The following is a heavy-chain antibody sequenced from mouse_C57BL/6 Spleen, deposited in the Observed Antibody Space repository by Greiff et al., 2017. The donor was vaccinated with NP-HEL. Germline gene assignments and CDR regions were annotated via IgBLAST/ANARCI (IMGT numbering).Heavy chain of an antibody. Sequence: QVQLQQSGPELVKPGASVKISCKASGYSFSSSWMNWVKQRPGKGLEWIGRIYPGDGDTNYNGKFKGKATLTADKSSSTAYMQLSSLTSEDSAVYLCARSSYGNYRVDFDYWGQGTTLTVSS. J-gene: IGHJ2*01. D-gene: IGHD2-1*01. V-gene: IGHV1-82*01. CDR2: IYPGDGDT. CDR1: GYSFSSSW. CDR3: ARSSYGNYRVDFDY.